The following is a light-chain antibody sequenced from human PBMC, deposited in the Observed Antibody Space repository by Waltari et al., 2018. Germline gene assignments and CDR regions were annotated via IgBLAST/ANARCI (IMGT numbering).Light chain of an antibody. V-gene: IGKV4-1*01. J-gene: IGKJ2*01. CDR2: WAS. CDR3: QQCYTSPYP. CDR1: QSVLSSSYNKNY. Sequence: IVMPESTDSLAVSLGEVATTNITSSQSVLSSSYNKNYLGWYQQKPGQPPKLLSSWASTRESGVPDRFSGSGSGTDFTLTISSLQAEDAAVYYCQQCYTSPYPFGQVTKLEIK.